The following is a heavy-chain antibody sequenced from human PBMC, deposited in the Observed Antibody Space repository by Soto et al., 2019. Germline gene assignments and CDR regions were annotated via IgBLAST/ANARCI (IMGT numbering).Heavy chain of an antibody. CDR2: INHSGST. V-gene: IGHV4-34*01. Sequence: QVQLQQWGAGLLKPSETLSLTCAVYGGSFSGYYWSWIRQPPGKGLEWIGEINHSGSTNYNPSLKRRVTISVDTSKNQFSLKLSSVTAADTAVYYCARGAKTWILDYWGQGTLVTVSS. CDR3: ARGAKTWILDY. CDR1: GGSFSGYY. D-gene: IGHD5-18*01. J-gene: IGHJ4*02.